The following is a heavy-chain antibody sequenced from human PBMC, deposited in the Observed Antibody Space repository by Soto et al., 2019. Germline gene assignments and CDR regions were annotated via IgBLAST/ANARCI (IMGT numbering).Heavy chain of an antibody. CDR2: INAGNDNT. CDR1: GYTFASYP. J-gene: IGHJ4*02. D-gene: IGHD3-3*01. V-gene: IGHV1-3*01. CDR3: ARTTIFGVVIIDY. Sequence: GASVKVSCKASGYTFASYPIHWVRQAPGQGLEWMGWINAGNDNTKYSQKFQGRVTITRDTSASTAYMELSSLRSEDTAVYYCARTTIFGVVIIDYWGQGTLVTVSS.